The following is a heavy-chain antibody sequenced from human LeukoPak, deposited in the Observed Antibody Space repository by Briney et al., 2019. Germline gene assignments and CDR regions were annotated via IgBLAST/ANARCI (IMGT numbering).Heavy chain of an antibody. V-gene: IGHV1-69*01. CDR1: GCIYSHYA. J-gene: IGHJ6*02. CDR2: INPNYGTA. CDR3: ASGSEDYYGSWGYYYGMDV. Sequence: SVTVSLKGSGCIYSHYAYHWLRPPPARGLAWVGGINPNYGTANYAQKFQGRVTITADESTSTAYMELSSLRSEDTAVYYCASGSEDYYGSWGYYYGMDVWGQGTTVTVSS. D-gene: IGHD3-10*01.